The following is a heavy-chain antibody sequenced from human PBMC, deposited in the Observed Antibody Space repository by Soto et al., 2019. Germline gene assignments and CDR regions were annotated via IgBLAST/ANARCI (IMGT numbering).Heavy chain of an antibody. CDR3: ASISNWVGAFDI. Sequence: GGSLRLSCTASGFTFSSYWMSWVRQAPGKGLEWVANIEQDGSEKYYVDSVKGPFTISRDNAKNSLYLQMNSLRAEDSAVYYCASISNWVGAFDIWGQGTMVTVSS. D-gene: IGHD4-4*01. CDR1: GFTFSSYW. J-gene: IGHJ3*02. CDR2: IEQDGSEK. V-gene: IGHV3-7*01.